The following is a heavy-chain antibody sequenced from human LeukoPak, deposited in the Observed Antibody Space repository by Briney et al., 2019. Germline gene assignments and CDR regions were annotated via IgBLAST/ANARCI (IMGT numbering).Heavy chain of an antibody. J-gene: IGHJ6*02. CDR3: ARGPILLWIHNGMDV. Sequence: GGSLRLSCTGYGFIFGDHAMSWVRQAPGKGLEWVGFIRSRAYGGTTEYAASVKGRFTISRDDSKGIAYLEMNSLETEDTALYNCARGPILLWIHNGMDVWGQGTTVTVSS. D-gene: IGHD2-2*01. CDR1: GFIFGDHA. V-gene: IGHV3-49*04. CDR2: IRSRAYGGTT.